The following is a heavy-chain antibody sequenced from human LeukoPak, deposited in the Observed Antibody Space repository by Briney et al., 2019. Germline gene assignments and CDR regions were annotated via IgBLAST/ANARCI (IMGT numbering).Heavy chain of an antibody. CDR2: INHSGST. CDR3: ARQEGYCSSTSCYSPRVFDY. D-gene: IGHD2-2*01. CDR1: GGSFSGYY. Sequence: SETLSLTCAVYGGSFSGYYWSWIRQPPGKGLEWIGEINHSGSTNYNPSLKSRVTISVDTSKNQFSLKLSSVTAADTAVYYRARQEGYCSSTSCYSPRVFDYWGQGTLVTVSS. V-gene: IGHV4-34*01. J-gene: IGHJ4*02.